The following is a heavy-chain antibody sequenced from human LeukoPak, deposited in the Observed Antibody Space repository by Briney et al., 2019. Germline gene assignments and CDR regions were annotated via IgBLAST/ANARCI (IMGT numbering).Heavy chain of an antibody. Sequence: ASVKVSCKSSGFTFTDHYIHWVRQRPGQGLEWMGYIGPHSTFTSSPQEFQGRVTMTRDASMSTAYMELTRLTSDDTAVYYGVRESEGPLSRDFDNWGQGTLVTVSS. V-gene: IGHV1-2*02. CDR3: VRESEGPLSRDFDN. CDR1: GFTFTDHY. J-gene: IGHJ4*02. CDR2: IGPHSTFT. D-gene: IGHD2/OR15-2a*01.